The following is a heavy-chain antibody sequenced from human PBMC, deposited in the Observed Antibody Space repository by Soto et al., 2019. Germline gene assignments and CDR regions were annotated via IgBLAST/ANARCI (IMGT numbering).Heavy chain of an antibody. V-gene: IGHV4-59*01. J-gene: IGHJ4*02. D-gene: IGHD3-16*01. CDR2: IYYSGST. CDR1: SDSINSYY. Sequence: SETLSLTCIVSSDSINSYYWSWIRQPPGKGLEWIGYIYYSGSTNYNPSLKSRVTISVDTSKNQFSLKLSSVTAADTAVYYCARVWGYAFDYWGQGTLVTVSS. CDR3: ARVWGYAFDY.